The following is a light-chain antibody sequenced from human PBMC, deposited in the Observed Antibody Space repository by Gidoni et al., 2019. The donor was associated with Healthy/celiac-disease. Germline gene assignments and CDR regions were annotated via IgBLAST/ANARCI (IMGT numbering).Light chain of an antibody. V-gene: IGKV3-11*01. CDR1: QSVSSY. J-gene: IGKJ2*01. Sequence: EIVLTPSPATLSLSPGESATLSCRASQSVSSYLAWYQQKPGQAPRLLIYDASNRATGIPARFSGSGSGTDFTLTISSLEPEDCAVYYCQQRSNWPGTFGQXTKLEIK. CDR3: QQRSNWPGT. CDR2: DAS.